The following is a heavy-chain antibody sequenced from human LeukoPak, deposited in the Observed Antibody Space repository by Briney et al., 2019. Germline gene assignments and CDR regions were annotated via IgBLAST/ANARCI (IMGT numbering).Heavy chain of an antibody. CDR2: IWYDGSNK. Sequence: GGSLRLSCAASGFTFSNYGMHWVRQAPGKGLEWVAVIWYDGSNKYYADSVKGRFTISRDNSKNTLYLQMNSLRAEDTAVYYCARDYGDHFYYFDYWGQGTLVTVSS. CDR3: ARDYGDHFYYFDY. J-gene: IGHJ4*02. CDR1: GFTFSNYG. D-gene: IGHD4-17*01. V-gene: IGHV3-33*01.